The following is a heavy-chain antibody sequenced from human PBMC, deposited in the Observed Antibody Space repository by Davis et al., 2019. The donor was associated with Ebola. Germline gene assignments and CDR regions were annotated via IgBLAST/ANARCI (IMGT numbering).Heavy chain of an antibody. CDR2: IWYDGSNK. D-gene: IGHD6-19*01. V-gene: IGHV3-33*01. J-gene: IGHJ4*02. CDR1: GFTFDDYG. CDR3: AREVGGEESDY. Sequence: GESLKISCVASGFTFDDYGMHWVRQVPGKGLEWVAVIWYDGSNKYYADSVKGRFTISRDNSKNTLYLQMNSLRAEDTAVYYCAREVGGEESDYWGQGTLVTVSS.